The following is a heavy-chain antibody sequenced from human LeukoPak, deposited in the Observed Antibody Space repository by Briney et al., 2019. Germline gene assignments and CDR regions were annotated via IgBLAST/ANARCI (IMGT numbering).Heavy chain of an antibody. J-gene: IGHJ3*02. CDR2: IYYSGST. CDR1: VASISNYY. Sequence: PSETLSLTCTVSVASISNYYWSWIPQSPGKALEWIGYIYYSGSTNHNPSLNSRVTMSLDTSKNQFSLKLSSVTAADTAVYYCARDRGYLDGFDIWGQGTMVTVSS. V-gene: IGHV4-59*01. CDR3: ARDRGYLDGFDI. D-gene: IGHD3-10*01.